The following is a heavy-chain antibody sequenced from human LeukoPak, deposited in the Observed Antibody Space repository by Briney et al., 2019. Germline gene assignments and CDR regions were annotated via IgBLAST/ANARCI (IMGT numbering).Heavy chain of an antibody. CDR2: IRSKAYGGTT. CDR3: TRDMRRITMVRGVIAIWFDP. J-gene: IGHJ5*02. V-gene: IGHV3-49*04. CDR1: GFTFGDYA. D-gene: IGHD3-10*01. Sequence: GGSLRLSCTASGFTFGDYAMSWVRQAPGKGLEWVGFIRSKAYGGTTEYAASVKGRFTTSRDDSKSIAYLQMNSLKTEDTAVYYCTRDMRRITMVRGVIAIWFDPWGQGTLVTVSS.